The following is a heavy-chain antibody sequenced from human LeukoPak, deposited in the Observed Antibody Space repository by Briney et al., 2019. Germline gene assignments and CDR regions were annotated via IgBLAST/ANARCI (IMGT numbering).Heavy chain of an antibody. V-gene: IGHV3-23*01. CDR1: GFTFSNYA. J-gene: IGHJ4*02. CDR3: ATFQGASGSYVY. CDR2: ISVSGGDT. Sequence: PGGSLRLSCAASGFTFSNYAMSWVRQAPGKGLGWVSGISVSGGDTYYTDSVKGRFTISRDNSKNTLYLQVNSLRAEDTAVCYCATFQGASGSYVYWGQGTLVTVSS. D-gene: IGHD3-10*01.